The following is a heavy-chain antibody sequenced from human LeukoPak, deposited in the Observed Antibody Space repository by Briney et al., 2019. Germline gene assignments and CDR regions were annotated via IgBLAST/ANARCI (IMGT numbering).Heavy chain of an antibody. CDR2: ISWNSGSI. CDR1: GFTFDDYA. CDR3: AKDLSSRWLGPMDV. D-gene: IGHD6-13*01. J-gene: IGHJ6*04. Sequence: PGGSLRLSCAASGFTFDDYAMHWVRQAPGKGLEWVSGISWNSGSIGYADSVKGRFTISRDNAKNSLYLQMNSLRAEDMALYYCAKDLSSRWLGPMDVWGKGTTVTVSS. V-gene: IGHV3-9*03.